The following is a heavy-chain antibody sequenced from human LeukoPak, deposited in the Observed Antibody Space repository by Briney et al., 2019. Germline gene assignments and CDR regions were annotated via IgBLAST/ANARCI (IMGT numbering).Heavy chain of an antibody. CDR3: ARGDHDILTPNNHNWFDP. D-gene: IGHD3-9*01. J-gene: IGHJ5*02. CDR1: GYSISSGYY. Sequence: PSETLSLTCAVSGYSISSGYYWGWIRQPPGKGLEWIGSIYHSGSTYYNPSLKSRVTISVDTSKNQFSLKLSSVTAADTVVYYCARGDHDILTPNNHNWFDPWGQGTLVTVSS. V-gene: IGHV4-38-2*01. CDR2: IYHSGST.